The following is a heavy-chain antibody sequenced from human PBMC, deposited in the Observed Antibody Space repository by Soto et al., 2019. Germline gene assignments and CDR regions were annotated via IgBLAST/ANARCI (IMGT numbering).Heavy chain of an antibody. CDR1: GFTFSSYG. J-gene: IGHJ6*02. D-gene: IGHD3-16*01. CDR2: ISYDGSNK. V-gene: IGHV3-30*18. Sequence: QVQLVESGGGVVQPGRSLRLSCAASGFTFSSYGMHWVRQAPGKGLEWVAVISYDGSNKYYADSVKGRFTISRDNSKNXRYRQMNSLRAEDTAVYYCAKVGGLTYYYYSGMDVWGQGTTVTVSS. CDR3: AKVGGLTYYYYSGMDV.